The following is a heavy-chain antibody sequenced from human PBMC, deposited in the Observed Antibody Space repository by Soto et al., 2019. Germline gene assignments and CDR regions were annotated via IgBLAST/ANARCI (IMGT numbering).Heavy chain of an antibody. CDR2: ISGSGGST. J-gene: IGHJ4*02. CDR3: AKDPSIAVAGTPGY. D-gene: IGHD6-19*01. Sequence: GGSLRLSCAASGFTFSSYAMSWVRQAPGKGLEWVSAISGSGGSTYYADSVKGRFTISRDNSKNTLYLQMNSLRAEDTAVYYCAKDPSIAVAGTPGYWGQGTLVTVSS. CDR1: GFTFSSYA. V-gene: IGHV3-23*01.